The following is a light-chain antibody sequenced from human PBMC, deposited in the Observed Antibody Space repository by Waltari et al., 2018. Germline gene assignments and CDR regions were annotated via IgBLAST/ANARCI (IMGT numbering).Light chain of an antibody. CDR3: QQYYSTPLT. V-gene: IGKV4-1*01. CDR2: WAS. J-gene: IGKJ4*01. Sequence: DRVMTQSTDSVAVARGERHPLHHNYSERVLYSSNNKHHLAWYQQKPGQPPKLLLYWASTRKSGVPDRFSGSGSETDFTLTVTSLQAEDAAVYYCQQYYSTPLTFGGGTRVEI. CDR1: ERVLYSSNNKHH.